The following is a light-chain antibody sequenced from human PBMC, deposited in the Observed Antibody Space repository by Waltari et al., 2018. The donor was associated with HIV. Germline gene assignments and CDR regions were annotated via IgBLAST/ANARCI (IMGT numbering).Light chain of an antibody. CDR1: QSVATY. Sequence: IVLTQSPGTLSLSPGERATLSCRASQSVATYLAWYQQKPGQAPRLLIYDSSNRAAGIPARFSGSGYGTDFTLTISSLEPEDFAVYYCQQRSTWPPTFGQGTKV. V-gene: IGKV3-11*01. CDR2: DSS. J-gene: IGKJ2*01. CDR3: QQRSTWPPT.